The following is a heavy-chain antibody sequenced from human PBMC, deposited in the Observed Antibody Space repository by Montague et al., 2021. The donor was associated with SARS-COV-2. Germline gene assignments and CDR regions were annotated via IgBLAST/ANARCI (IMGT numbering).Heavy chain of an antibody. V-gene: IGHV4-34*01. CDR3: AASPDNAPWYFDL. Sequence: TLSLTCTVSGASFSGHYWNWIRQSPGTGLEWIGEINHRGSSNSNPALKSRVTISVDTSKNQFSLNLSSVTAADTAVYYCAASPDNAPWYFDLWGRGTLVTVSS. CDR2: INHRGSS. D-gene: IGHD1-14*01. CDR1: GASFSGHY. J-gene: IGHJ2*01.